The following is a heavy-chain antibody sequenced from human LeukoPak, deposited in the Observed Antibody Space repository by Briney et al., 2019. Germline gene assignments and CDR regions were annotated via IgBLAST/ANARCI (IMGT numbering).Heavy chain of an antibody. CDR1: GFTFSSYW. V-gene: IGHV3-23*01. D-gene: IGHD5-18*01. CDR2: ISGSESST. J-gene: IGHJ4*02. Sequence: GGSLRLSCAASGFTFSSYWMHWVRQAPGKGLVWVSAISGSESSTYYADSVRGRFTISRDNSKNTLYLLMNSLRSEDTAVYYCAKVPTSFYTASWGFDNWGQGTLVTVSS. CDR3: AKVPTSFYTASWGFDN.